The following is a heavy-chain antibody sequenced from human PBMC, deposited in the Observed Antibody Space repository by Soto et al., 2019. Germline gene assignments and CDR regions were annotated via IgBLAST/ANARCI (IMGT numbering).Heavy chain of an antibody. Sequence: GGSLRLSCAASGFTFSSYAMNWVRQAPGKGLEWVSAISGSGGSTYYADSVKGRFTISRDNSKNTLYLQMNSLRAEDTAVYYCAKDVTGYCSGGSCWSDAFDIWGQGTMVTVSS. CDR3: AKDVTGYCSGGSCWSDAFDI. CDR1: GFTFSSYA. CDR2: ISGSGGST. V-gene: IGHV3-23*01. J-gene: IGHJ3*02. D-gene: IGHD2-15*01.